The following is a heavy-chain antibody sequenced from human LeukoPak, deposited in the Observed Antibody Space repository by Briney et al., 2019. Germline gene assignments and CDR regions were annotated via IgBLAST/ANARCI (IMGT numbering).Heavy chain of an antibody. Sequence: GGSLRLSCAASGFTFSSYSINWVRQAPGKGLEWVSYISSSSSTIYYADSVKGRFTISRDNAKNSLYLQMNSLRDEDTAVYYCGFGGVIVKDNYFDYWGQGTLVTVSS. CDR2: ISSSSSTI. V-gene: IGHV3-48*02. CDR3: GFGGVIVKDNYFDY. CDR1: GFTFSSYS. J-gene: IGHJ4*02. D-gene: IGHD3-16*02.